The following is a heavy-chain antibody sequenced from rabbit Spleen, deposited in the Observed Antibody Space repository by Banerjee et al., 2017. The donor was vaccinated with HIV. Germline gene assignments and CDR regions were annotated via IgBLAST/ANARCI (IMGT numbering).Heavy chain of an antibody. CDR2: IYAGSSGNT. CDR3: VRDKASISGYQDHFNL. V-gene: IGHV1S45*01. CDR1: GFSFSSGYD. D-gene: IGHD1-1*01. J-gene: IGHJ4*01. Sequence: QEQLVESGGGLVKPGASLTLICTASGFSFSSGYDMSWVRQAPGKGLEWIGFIYAGSSGNTYYASWVNGRFTISSHNAQNTLYLQLNSLTAADTATYFCVRDKASISGYQDHFNLWGPGTLVTVS.